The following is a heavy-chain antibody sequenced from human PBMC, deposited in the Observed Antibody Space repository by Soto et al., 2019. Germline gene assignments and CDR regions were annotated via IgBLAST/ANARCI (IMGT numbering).Heavy chain of an antibody. J-gene: IGHJ4*02. CDR1: GGTFSSYT. CDR3: ASRYCSGGSCYQLFDY. V-gene: IGHV1-69*02. Sequence: ASVKVSCKASGGTFSSYTISWVRQAPGQGLEWMGRIIPILGITNYAQKFQGRVTITADKSTSTAYMDLSSLRSEDTAVYYCASRYCSGGSCYQLFDYWGQGTLVTVSS. CDR2: IIPILGIT. D-gene: IGHD2-15*01.